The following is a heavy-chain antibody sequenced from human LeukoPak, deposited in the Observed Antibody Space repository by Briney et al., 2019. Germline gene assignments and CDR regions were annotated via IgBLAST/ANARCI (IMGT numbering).Heavy chain of an antibody. Sequence: SETLSLTCTVSGGSISSSSYYWGWIRQPPGKGLEWIGSIYYSGNTYYNPSLKSRVTISVDTSKNQFSLKLSSVTAADTAVYYCARGPDPVATLGPTTYGMDVWGQGTTVTVSS. CDR3: ARGPDPVATLGPTTYGMDV. CDR2: IYYSGNT. J-gene: IGHJ6*02. V-gene: IGHV4-39*07. D-gene: IGHD5-12*01. CDR1: GGSISSSSYY.